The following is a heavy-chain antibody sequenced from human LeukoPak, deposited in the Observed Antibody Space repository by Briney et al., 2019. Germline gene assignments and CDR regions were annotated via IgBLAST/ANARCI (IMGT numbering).Heavy chain of an antibody. J-gene: IGHJ4*02. CDR2: IKSQRDGGAT. D-gene: IGHD4-23*01. Sequence: GGSLRLSCAGSGFNFNYAWMTWLRQAPGKGLEWVGRIKSQRDGGATDYAAPVKSRFSLSRDDSWNTVFLQMTSLKTDDTGVYYCTTMVGSPTYWGQGALVAVSS. CDR3: TTMVGSPTY. V-gene: IGHV3-15*01. CDR1: GFNFNYAW.